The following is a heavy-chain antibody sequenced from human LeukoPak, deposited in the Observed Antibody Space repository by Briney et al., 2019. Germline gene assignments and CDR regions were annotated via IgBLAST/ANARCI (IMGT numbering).Heavy chain of an antibody. Sequence: LAGGSLRLSCSASGFTFSSYAMHWVRQAPGKGLEYVSAISSNGGSTYYVDSVKGRFTISRDNSKNTLCLQMSSLRAEDTAVYYCVKDRGVAAAGFDYWGQGTLVTVSS. CDR1: GFTFSSYA. CDR3: VKDRGVAAAGFDY. J-gene: IGHJ4*02. CDR2: ISSNGGST. V-gene: IGHV3-64D*06. D-gene: IGHD6-13*01.